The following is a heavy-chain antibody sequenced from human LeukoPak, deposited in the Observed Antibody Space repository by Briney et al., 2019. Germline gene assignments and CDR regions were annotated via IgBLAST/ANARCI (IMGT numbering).Heavy chain of an antibody. CDR2: ISGGGGST. Sequence: GGSLRLSCAASGFTFSSSAMSWVRQVPGKGLEWVSTISGGGGSTYYADSVKGRFTISRDNSKNTLYLQVNSLRAEDTAVYYCAKGGKWDVTPFDYWGQGTLVTVSS. CDR3: AKGGKWDVTPFDY. J-gene: IGHJ4*02. CDR1: GFTFSSSA. V-gene: IGHV3-23*01. D-gene: IGHD1-26*01.